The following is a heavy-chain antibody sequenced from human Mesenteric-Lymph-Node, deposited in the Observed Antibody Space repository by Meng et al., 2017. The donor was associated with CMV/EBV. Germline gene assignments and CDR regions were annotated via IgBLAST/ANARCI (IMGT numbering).Heavy chain of an antibody. J-gene: IGHJ6*02. V-gene: IGHV3-74*01. CDR2: INSDGSST. Sequence: ESLKISCAASGFTFSSYWMHWVRQAPGKGLVWVSRINSDGSSTSYADSVKGRFTISRDNAKNTLYLQMNSLRAEDTAVYYCARGGLYSSSSGYYYYGMDVWGQGTTVTVSS. CDR1: GFTFSSYW. D-gene: IGHD6-6*01. CDR3: ARGGLYSSSSGYYYYGMDV.